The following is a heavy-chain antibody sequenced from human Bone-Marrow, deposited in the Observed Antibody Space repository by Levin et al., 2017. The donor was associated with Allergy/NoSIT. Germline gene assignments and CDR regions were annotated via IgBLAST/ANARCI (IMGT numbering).Heavy chain of an antibody. D-gene: IGHD2-2*01. V-gene: IGHV4-4*02. Sequence: SETLSLTCAISGGSISSSDWWSWVRQPPGKGLEWIGEIYHSGSTNYNPSLKSRVTMSVDKSKNQFSLKVSSVTAADKAVYYGARGAVLTNSRTRFCFDYWGQGTLVTVSS. CDR3: ARGAVLTNSRTRFCFDY. J-gene: IGHJ4*02. CDR1: GGSISSSDW. CDR2: IYHSGST.